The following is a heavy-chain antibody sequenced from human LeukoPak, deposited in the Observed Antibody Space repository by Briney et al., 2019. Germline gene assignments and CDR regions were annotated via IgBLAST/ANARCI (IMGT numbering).Heavy chain of an antibody. CDR1: GFTFSNYW. CDR3: PSKGGVTGTIKANY. D-gene: IGHD4-17*01. J-gene: IGHJ4*02. V-gene: IGHV3-7*03. Sequence: GGSLRLSCAASGFTFSNYWMNWVRQAPGKGLEWVANIRQDGSERYYVDSVKGRFAISRDNAKNSLYLQMNSLRAEDTAVYYCPSKGGVTGTIKANYGAQETLVT. CDR2: IRQDGSER.